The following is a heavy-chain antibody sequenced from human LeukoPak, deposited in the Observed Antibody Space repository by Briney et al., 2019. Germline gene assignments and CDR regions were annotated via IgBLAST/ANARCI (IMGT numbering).Heavy chain of an antibody. D-gene: IGHD2-2*01. V-gene: IGHV1-69*01. Sequence: EASVKVSCKASGGTFSSYAISWVRQAPGQGLEWMGGIIPIFGTANYAQKFQGRVTITADESTSTAYMELSSLRSEDTAVYYCARDRVVVVPAAGFDPWGQGTLVTVSS. CDR3: ARDRVVVVPAAGFDP. J-gene: IGHJ5*02. CDR2: IIPIFGTA. CDR1: GGTFSSYA.